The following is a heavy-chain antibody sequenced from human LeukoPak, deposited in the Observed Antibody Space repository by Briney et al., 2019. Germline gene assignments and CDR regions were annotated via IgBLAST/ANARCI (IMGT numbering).Heavy chain of an antibody. Sequence: ASVKVSCKASGYTFTSYGISWVRQAPGQGLEWMGWISAYNGNTNYAQKLQGRVTMTTDTSTSTAYMELRSLRSDDTAVYYCARGMKIAAAGTYEDYWGQGTLVTVSS. V-gene: IGHV1-18*01. CDR3: ARGMKIAAAGTYEDY. CDR1: GYTFTSYG. D-gene: IGHD6-13*01. J-gene: IGHJ4*02. CDR2: ISAYNGNT.